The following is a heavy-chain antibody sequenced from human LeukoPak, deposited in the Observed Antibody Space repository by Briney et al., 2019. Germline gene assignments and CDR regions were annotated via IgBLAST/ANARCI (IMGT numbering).Heavy chain of an antibody. Sequence: ASVEVSCKASVYTFTSYGISWVRQAPGQGLEWMGWISAYNGNTNYAQKLQGRVTMTTDTSTSTAYMELRSLRSDDTAVYYCARAPGGYSGYDGENWFDPWGQGTLVTVSS. J-gene: IGHJ5*02. D-gene: IGHD5-12*01. CDR3: ARAPGGYSGYDGENWFDP. V-gene: IGHV1-18*01. CDR1: VYTFTSYG. CDR2: ISAYNGNT.